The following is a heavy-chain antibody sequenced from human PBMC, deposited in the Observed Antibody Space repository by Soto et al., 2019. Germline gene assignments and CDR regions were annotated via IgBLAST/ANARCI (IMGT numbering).Heavy chain of an antibody. D-gene: IGHD2-15*01. Sequence: QLQLQESGPGLVKPSETLSLTCTVSGGSISSSSYYWGWIRQPPGKGLEWIGSIYYSGSTYYNPSLKSRVTISVDTSKNQFSLKLSSVTAADTAVYYCARLARDTVAGYCSGGSCYSEVWGQGTMVTVSS. V-gene: IGHV4-39*01. CDR3: ARLARDTVAGYCSGGSCYSEV. CDR1: GGSISSSSYY. J-gene: IGHJ3*01. CDR2: IYYSGST.